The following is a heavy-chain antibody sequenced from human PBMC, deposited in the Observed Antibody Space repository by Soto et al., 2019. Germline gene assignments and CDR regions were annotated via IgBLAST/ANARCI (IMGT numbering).Heavy chain of an antibody. CDR1: GFTFSSYA. CDR2: ISYDGSNK. J-gene: IGHJ6*02. D-gene: IGHD6-19*01. V-gene: IGHV3-30-3*01. CDR3: AREGSSGWYRFYYYYGMDV. Sequence: GGSLRLSCAASGFTFSSYAMHWVRQAPGKGLEWVAVISYDGSNKYYADSVKGRFTISRDNSKNTLYLQMNSLRAEDTAVYYCAREGSSGWYRFYYYYGMDVWGQGTTVTVSS.